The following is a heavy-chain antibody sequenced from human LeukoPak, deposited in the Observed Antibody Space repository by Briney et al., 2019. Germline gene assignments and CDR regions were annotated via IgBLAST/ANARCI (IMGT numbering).Heavy chain of an antibody. CDR3: TRGAWPAAITGGFDI. CDR1: GYSFINYW. J-gene: IGHJ3*02. V-gene: IGHV5-51*01. CDR2: IYPGDSDT. Sequence: GESLKISCKGSGYSFINYWIGWVRQMPEKGPEWMGIIYPGDSDTKYSPSFQGQVTISADKSISTAYLQWSSLKASDTAIYYCTRGAWPAAITGGFDIWGQGTMVTVSS. D-gene: IGHD2-2*02.